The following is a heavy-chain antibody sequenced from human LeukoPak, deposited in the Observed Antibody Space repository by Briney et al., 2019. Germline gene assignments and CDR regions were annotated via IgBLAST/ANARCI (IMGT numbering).Heavy chain of an antibody. Sequence: GGSLRLPCTASGFIFVTHTLTWARQAPGKGLEWVASIRGSGDRTNYGDSVKGRFTISRDNFKRTVHLEMSNLRADDTAMYYCVRRAAVRGMDFWGLGTTVIVSS. CDR3: VRRAAVRGMDF. CDR1: GFIFVTHT. D-gene: IGHD1-14*01. V-gene: IGHV3-23*01. J-gene: IGHJ6*02. CDR2: IRGSGDRT.